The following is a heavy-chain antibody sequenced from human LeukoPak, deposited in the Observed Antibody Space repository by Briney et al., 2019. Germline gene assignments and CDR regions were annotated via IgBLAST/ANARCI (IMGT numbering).Heavy chain of an antibody. Sequence: PGRSLRLSCAASGFTFDDYAMHWVRQAPGKGLEWVSGISWNSGSIGYADSVKGRFTISRDNAGNSLYLQMNSLRAEDTALYYCAKAPVAGRFSTFDYWGQGTLVTVSS. CDR1: GFTFDDYA. CDR3: AKAPVAGRFSTFDY. V-gene: IGHV3-9*01. D-gene: IGHD6-19*01. J-gene: IGHJ4*02. CDR2: ISWNSGSI.